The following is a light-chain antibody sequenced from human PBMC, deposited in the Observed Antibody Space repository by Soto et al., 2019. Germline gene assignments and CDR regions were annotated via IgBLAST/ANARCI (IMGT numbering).Light chain of an antibody. J-gene: IGKJ4*01. CDR3: QQRSDWPSLT. V-gene: IGKV3-11*01. CDR1: QSVSSY. Sequence: EIVLTQSPATLYLSPGERATLSCRASQSVSSYLAWYQQKPGQAPRLLIYDTSNRATGIPARFSGSGSGTDFTLTISSLEPEDFAVYYCQQRSDWPSLTFGGGTKVEIQ. CDR2: DTS.